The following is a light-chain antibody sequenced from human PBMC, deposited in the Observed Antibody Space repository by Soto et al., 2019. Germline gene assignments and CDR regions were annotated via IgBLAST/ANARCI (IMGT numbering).Light chain of an antibody. CDR1: STDVGGYKY. CDR3: SSYTTISTLYV. V-gene: IGLV2-14*01. CDR2: EVS. J-gene: IGLJ1*01. Sequence: QSALTQPASVSGSPGQSITISCTGTSTDVGGYKYVSWYQQYPGKAPKLMIYEVSNRPSGVSNRFSGSKSGNTASLTISGLQAEDEADYYCSSYTTISTLYVFGTGTKVTVL.